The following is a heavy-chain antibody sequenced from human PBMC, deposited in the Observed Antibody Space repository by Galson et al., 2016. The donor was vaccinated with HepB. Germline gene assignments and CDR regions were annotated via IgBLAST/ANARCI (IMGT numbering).Heavy chain of an antibody. CDR3: ARVGAIYYYYMGA. Sequence: SLRLSCAASGFTFSRSGMHWVRQAPGKGLEWVAFIFYDGSNKEYAGSAKGRFTISRDNSKNTLYLQMNSLRVEDTAVYYCARVGAIYYYYMGAWGKGTTVTVSS. CDR2: IFYDGSNK. J-gene: IGHJ6*03. V-gene: IGHV3-33*01. CDR1: GFTFSRSG.